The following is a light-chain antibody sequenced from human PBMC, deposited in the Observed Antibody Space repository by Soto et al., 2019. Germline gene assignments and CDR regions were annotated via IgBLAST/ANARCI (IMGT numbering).Light chain of an antibody. CDR3: QQYKSWPLIT. V-gene: IGKV3-15*01. CDR1: QTVPSR. CDR2: GAS. Sequence: EIVLTHSPATLSVSPGEGVTLSCRASQTVPSRIAWYQQKPGQAPRLLIYGASTRATGVPDRFSGTGSGTEFALTISSLKSEDYGVYYCQQYKSWPLITVGQGTGLEIK. J-gene: IGKJ5*01.